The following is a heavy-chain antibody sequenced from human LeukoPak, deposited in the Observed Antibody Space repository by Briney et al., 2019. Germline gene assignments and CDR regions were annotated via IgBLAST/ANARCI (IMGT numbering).Heavy chain of an antibody. CDR1: GITLSNYG. V-gene: IGHV3-23*01. CDR2: MSASGAST. J-gene: IGHJ6*02. CDR3: ARGRCSGGSCYPLYYYYYGMDV. Sequence: LGGSLRLSCAVSGITLSNYGMSWVRQAPGKGLEWVAGMSASGASTNYADSVKGRFTISRDNAKNTLYLQMNSLRAEDTAVYYCARGRCSGGSCYPLYYYYYGMDVWGQGTTVTVSS. D-gene: IGHD2-15*01.